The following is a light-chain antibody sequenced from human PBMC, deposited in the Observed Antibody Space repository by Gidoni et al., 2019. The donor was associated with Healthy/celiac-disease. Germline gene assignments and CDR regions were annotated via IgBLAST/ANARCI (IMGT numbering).Light chain of an antibody. Sequence: QSALTQPASVSRSPGQSITISCTGTSSDVGGYNYVSWYQQHPGKAPKLMIYEVSNRPSGVSNRFSGSKSGNTASLTISGLQAEDEADYYCSSYTSSSTEVFGGGTKLTVL. CDR2: EVS. J-gene: IGLJ2*01. CDR3: SSYTSSSTEV. V-gene: IGLV2-14*01. CDR1: SSDVGGYNY.